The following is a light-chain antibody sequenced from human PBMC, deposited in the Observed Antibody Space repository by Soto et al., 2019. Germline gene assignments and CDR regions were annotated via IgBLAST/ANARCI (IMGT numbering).Light chain of an antibody. CDR1: QSLVSSDGNTY. J-gene: IGKJ1*01. Sequence: DVVMTQSPLSLPVTLGQPASISCRSSQSLVSSDGNTYLNWFQQRPGQSPRRLIYRVSNRDSGVPDRFSGSGSGSDFTLKISRVEADDVGVYYCMQGSHWPPWTFGQGTKVEIK. CDR2: RVS. CDR3: MQGSHWPPWT. V-gene: IGKV2-30*01.